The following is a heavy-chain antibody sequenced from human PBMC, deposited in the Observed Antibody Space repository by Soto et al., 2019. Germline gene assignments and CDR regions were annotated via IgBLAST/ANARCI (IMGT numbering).Heavy chain of an antibody. V-gene: IGHV4-38-2*01. CDR2: THHSGRT. CDR3: AKHFYGAYVVDC. J-gene: IGHJ4*02. D-gene: IGHD4-17*01. Sequence: PSETLSLTCAVSGFSISSGHYWGWMRQTPGKGLEWIGSTHHSGRTYYSTSLKSRVTISVDTSKNQVSLKLRSVTAADTALYYCAKHFYGAYVVDCCGQGPLVTVCS. CDR1: GFSISSGHY.